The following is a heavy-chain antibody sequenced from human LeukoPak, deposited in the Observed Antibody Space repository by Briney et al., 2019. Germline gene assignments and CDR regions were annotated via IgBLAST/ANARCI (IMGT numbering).Heavy chain of an antibody. CDR2: INPNSGGT. CDR3: AREGGLGYCSGGSCYHFDY. V-gene: IGHV1-2*02. J-gene: IGHJ4*02. Sequence: ASVNVSCKASGYTFTGYYMHWVRQAPGQGVEWMGWINPNSGGTNYAQKFQGRVTMTRDTAISTAYMELSRLRSDDTAVYYCAREGGLGYCSGGSCYHFDYWGQGTLVTVSS. CDR1: GYTFTGYY. D-gene: IGHD2-15*01.